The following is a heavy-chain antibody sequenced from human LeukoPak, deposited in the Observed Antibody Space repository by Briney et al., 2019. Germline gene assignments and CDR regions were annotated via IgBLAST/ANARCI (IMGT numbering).Heavy chain of an antibody. D-gene: IGHD3-16*01. Sequence: ERSLRLSWAASGFTFSSYWMSWVRQATGKGLEWVSSISSSSSYIYYADSVKGRFTISRDNAKNSLYLQMNSLRAEDTAVYYCASSTGGRYYYMDVWGKGTTVTVSS. CDR3: ASSTGGRYYYMDV. V-gene: IGHV3-21*01. CDR1: GFTFSSYW. CDR2: ISSSSSYI. J-gene: IGHJ6*03.